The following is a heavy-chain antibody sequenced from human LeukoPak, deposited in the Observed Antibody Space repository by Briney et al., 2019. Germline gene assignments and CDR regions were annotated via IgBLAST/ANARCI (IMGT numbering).Heavy chain of an antibody. CDR3: ARAKQQPPPAYYYYYMDV. CDR1: GGTFSSYA. J-gene: IGHJ6*03. V-gene: IGHV1-69*05. Sequence: SVKDSCKASGGTFSSYAISWVRQAPGQGLDWIGGIIPIFGPANYAQKFQGRVTITTDESTSTAYMELSSLRSEDTAVYYCARAKQQPPPAYYYYYMDVWGKGTTVTVSS. D-gene: IGHD6-13*01. CDR2: IIPIFGPA.